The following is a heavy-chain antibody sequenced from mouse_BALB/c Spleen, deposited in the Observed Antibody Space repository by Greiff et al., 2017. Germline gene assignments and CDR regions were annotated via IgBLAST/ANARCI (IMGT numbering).Heavy chain of an antibody. J-gene: IGHJ4*01. CDR3: ARNGFYYDYDVGAMDD. Sequence: VQRVESGPGLVQPSQSLSITCTVSGFSLTSYGVHWVRQSPGKGLEWLGVIWSGGSTDYNAAFISRLSISKDNSKSQVFFKMNSLQANDTAIYYCARNGFYYDYDVGAMDDWGQGTSVTVSS. D-gene: IGHD2-4*01. CDR1: GFSLTSYG. V-gene: IGHV2-2*02. CDR2: IWSGGST.